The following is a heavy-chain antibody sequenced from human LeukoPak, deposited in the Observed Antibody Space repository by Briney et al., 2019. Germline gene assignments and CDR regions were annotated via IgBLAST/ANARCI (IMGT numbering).Heavy chain of an antibody. Sequence: ASVKVSCKVSGYTLTELSMHWVRQAPGKGLEWMGGFDPEDGETVYAQKFQGRVTMTEDTSTDTAYMELSSLRSEDTAVYYCATDPRGYSGLDYWGQGTLVTVSS. CDR1: GYTLTELS. CDR3: ATDPRGYSGLDY. J-gene: IGHJ4*02. D-gene: IGHD5-12*01. CDR2: FDPEDGET. V-gene: IGHV1-24*01.